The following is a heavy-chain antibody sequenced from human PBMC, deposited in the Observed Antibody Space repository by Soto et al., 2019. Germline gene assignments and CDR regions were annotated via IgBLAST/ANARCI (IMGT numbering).Heavy chain of an antibody. D-gene: IGHD6-6*01. CDR3: ARGGIAARPDRAAIDY. Sequence: EVQLVESGGGLIQPGGSLRLSCAASGFTVSSNYMSWVRQAPGKGLEWVSVIYSGGSTYYADSVKGRFTISRDNPKNTLYLQMNSLRAEDTAVYYCARGGIAARPDRAAIDYWGQGTLVTVSS. V-gene: IGHV3-53*01. CDR1: GFTVSSNY. CDR2: IYSGGST. J-gene: IGHJ4*02.